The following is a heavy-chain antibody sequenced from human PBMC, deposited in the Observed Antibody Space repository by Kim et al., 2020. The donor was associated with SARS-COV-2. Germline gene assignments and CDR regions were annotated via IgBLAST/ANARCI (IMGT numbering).Heavy chain of an antibody. CDR3: AKGVSALVWADLHSFDH. V-gene: IGHV3-23*01. CDR2: VSGDGGST. J-gene: IGHJ4*01. CDR1: GFSFSSYA. Sequence: GGSLRLSCAASGFSFSSYAMSWVRQAPGKGLEWVSAVSGDGGSTDYADSVKGRFTISRDNSKNTVYLQMNNLRAEDTALYYCAKGVSALVWADLHSFDH. D-gene: IGHD1-26*01.